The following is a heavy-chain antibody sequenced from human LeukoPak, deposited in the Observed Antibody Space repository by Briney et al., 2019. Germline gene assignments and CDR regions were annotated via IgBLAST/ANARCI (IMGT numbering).Heavy chain of an antibody. CDR3: AKAPYDFWSGYPQY. D-gene: IGHD3-3*01. CDR1: GFTFNRYA. CDR2: ISGSGENT. V-gene: IGHV3-23*01. J-gene: IGHJ4*02. Sequence: GGSLRLSCAASGFTFNRYAMSWVRQAPGKGLEWVSAISGSGENTFYADSVKGRFTISRDNSKNTLYLQMNSLRAEDTAVYYCAKAPYDFWSGYPQYWGQGTLVTVSS.